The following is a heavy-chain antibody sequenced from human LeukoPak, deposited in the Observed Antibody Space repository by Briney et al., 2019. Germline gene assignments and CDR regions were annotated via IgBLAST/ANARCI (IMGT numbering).Heavy chain of an antibody. CDR2: INTNTGNP. CDR1: GYTFTSYA. D-gene: IGHD2-15*01. V-gene: IGHV7-4-1*02. Sequence: ASVKVSCKASGYTFTSYAMNWVRQALGQGLEWMGWINTNTGNPTYAQGFTGRFVFSLDTSVSTAYLQISSLKAEDTAVYYCAREIPGDCSGGSCPPGPTSDYWGQGTLVTVSS. J-gene: IGHJ4*02. CDR3: AREIPGDCSGGSCPPGPTSDY.